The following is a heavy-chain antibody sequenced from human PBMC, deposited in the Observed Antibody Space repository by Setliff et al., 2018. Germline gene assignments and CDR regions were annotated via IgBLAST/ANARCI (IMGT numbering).Heavy chain of an antibody. J-gene: IGHJ6*01. Sequence: ASVKVSCKASGYTLSNSILSRVRQAPGQGLEWVGWISAYNGKTYSAQNLHGRVTMTTDTSTTTAYMELRSLRSDDTAVYYCARERIYDGLNYNGMDVWGQGTTVTVSS. CDR2: ISAYNGKT. D-gene: IGHD3-3*01. V-gene: IGHV1-18*01. CDR1: GYTLSNSI. CDR3: ARERIYDGLNYNGMDV.